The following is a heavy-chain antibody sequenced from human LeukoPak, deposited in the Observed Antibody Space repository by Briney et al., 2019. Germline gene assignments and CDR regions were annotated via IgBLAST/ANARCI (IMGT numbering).Heavy chain of an antibody. V-gene: IGHV4-59*08. J-gene: IGHJ4*02. CDR2: IHYSGTT. D-gene: IGHD5-12*01. Sequence: SGTLSLTCTVSGGSISTYYGSWIRQPPGKGLEWIGYIHYSGTTNYNPSLKSRVTISLDTSKNQFSLNLSSVTAADTAVYYCARMGGYSGYATHWGQGTLVTVSS. CDR3: ARMGGYSGYATH. CDR1: GGSISTYY.